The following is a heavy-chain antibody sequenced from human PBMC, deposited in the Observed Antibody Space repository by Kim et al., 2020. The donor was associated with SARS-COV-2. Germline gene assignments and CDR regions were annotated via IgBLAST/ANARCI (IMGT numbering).Heavy chain of an antibody. CDR3: ARGCSSTSWMNWFDP. J-gene: IGHJ5*02. D-gene: IGHD2-2*01. Sequence: PSLKSRVTRSVDTSKNQFSLKLSSVTAADTAVYYCARGCSSTSWMNWFDPWGQGTLVTVSS. V-gene: IGHV4-59*09.